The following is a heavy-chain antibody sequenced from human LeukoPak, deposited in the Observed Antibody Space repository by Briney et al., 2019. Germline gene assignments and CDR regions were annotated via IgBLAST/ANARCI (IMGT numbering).Heavy chain of an antibody. Sequence: SETLSLTCTVSGGSITNYYWSWIRQPLGKGLEWIGYIYYSGSTNYNPSLKSRVTISVDTSENQFSLRLTSVTAADTAVYYCARQRYSGSYYFDYWGQGSLPTVSS. CDR2: IYYSGST. CDR3: ARQRYSGSYYFDY. D-gene: IGHD1-26*01. J-gene: IGHJ4*02. CDR1: GGSITNYY. V-gene: IGHV4-59*08.